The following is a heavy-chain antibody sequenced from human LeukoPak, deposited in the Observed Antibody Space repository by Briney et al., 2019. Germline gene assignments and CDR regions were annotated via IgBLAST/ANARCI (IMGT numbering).Heavy chain of an antibody. J-gene: IGHJ4*02. Sequence: GGSLRLSCAASGFTFSSYWMSWVRQAPGKGLEWVANIKQGGSEKYYVDSVKGRFTISRDNAKNSLYLQMNSLRAEDTAAYYCARDSVAYQLLLYYFDYWGQGTLVTVSS. D-gene: IGHD2-2*01. CDR3: ARDSVAYQLLLYYFDY. CDR1: GFTFSSYW. V-gene: IGHV3-7*01. CDR2: IKQGGSEK.